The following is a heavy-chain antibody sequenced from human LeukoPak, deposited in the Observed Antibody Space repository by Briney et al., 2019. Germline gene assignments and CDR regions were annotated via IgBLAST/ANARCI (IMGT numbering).Heavy chain of an antibody. CDR1: GDSVSNENYY. CDR3: ARGALRFDY. V-gene: IGHV4-61*01. CDR2: VYYSGST. J-gene: IGHJ4*02. Sequence: PSETLSLTCTVSGDSVSNENYYWSWIRQPPGKGLEWIAYVYYSGSTNNNPSLWSRLSISVDTSKNQFSLRLSSVTAADTAVYYCARGALRFDYWGQGTLVTVSS.